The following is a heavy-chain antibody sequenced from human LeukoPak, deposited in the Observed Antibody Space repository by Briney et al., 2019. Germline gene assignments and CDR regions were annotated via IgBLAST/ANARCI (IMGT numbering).Heavy chain of an antibody. D-gene: IGHD3-10*01. CDR3: ARDRSGSYYEPFDC. J-gene: IGHJ4*02. Sequence: PGGSLRLSCAASGFTFTSYAMTWVRQAPGKGLEWVSSISGSGGSTYYADSVKGRFTISRDNSKNPLYLQMNSLRAEDTAVYYCARDRSGSYYEPFDCWGQGTLVTVSS. V-gene: IGHV3-23*01. CDR2: ISGSGGST. CDR1: GFTFTSYA.